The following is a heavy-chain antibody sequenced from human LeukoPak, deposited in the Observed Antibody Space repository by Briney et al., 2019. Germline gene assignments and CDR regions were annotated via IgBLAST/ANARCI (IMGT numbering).Heavy chain of an antibody. D-gene: IGHD2-15*01. V-gene: IGHV4-34*01. Sequence: SETLSLTCAVYGGSFSGYYWSWIRQPPGKGLEWIGGISHSGSTNYNPSLKSRVTISVDTSKNQFSLKLSSVTAADTAVYYCQGYCSGGSCYTNWFDPWGQGTLVTVSS. CDR2: ISHSGST. CDR1: GGSFSGYY. J-gene: IGHJ5*02. CDR3: QGYCSGGSCYTNWFDP.